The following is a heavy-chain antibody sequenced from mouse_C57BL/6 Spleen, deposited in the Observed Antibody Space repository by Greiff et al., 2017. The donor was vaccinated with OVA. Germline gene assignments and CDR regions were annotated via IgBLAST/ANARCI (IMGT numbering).Heavy chain of an antibody. CDR3: AREGAQAFDY. CDR1: GFTFSSYA. D-gene: IGHD3-2*02. V-gene: IGHV5-4*01. J-gene: IGHJ2*01. Sequence: EVQLVESGGGLVKPGGSLKLSCAASGFTFSSYAMSWVRQTPEKRLEWVATISDGGSYTYYPDNVKGRFTISRDNAKNNLYLQMSHLKSEDTAMYYCAREGAQAFDYWGQGTTLTVSS. CDR2: ISDGGSYT.